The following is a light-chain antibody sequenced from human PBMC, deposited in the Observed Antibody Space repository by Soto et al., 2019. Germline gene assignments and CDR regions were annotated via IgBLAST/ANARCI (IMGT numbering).Light chain of an antibody. J-gene: IGLJ3*02. CDR1: TGDVTSGHY. CDR2: ATS. Sequence: QAVVTQEPSLTVSLGGTVTLTCGSSTGDVTSGHYPYWFQQKPGQAPRTWIYATSNKHSWTPARFSGSLLGGKAALTLSGAQPEDEAEFYCLLSYRGAWVFGGGTQLPVL. V-gene: IGLV7-46*01. CDR3: LLSYRGAWV.